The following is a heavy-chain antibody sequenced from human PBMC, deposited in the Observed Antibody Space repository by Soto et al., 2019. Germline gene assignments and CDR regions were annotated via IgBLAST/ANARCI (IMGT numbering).Heavy chain of an antibody. Sequence: EVQLLESGGGLVQPGGSLRLSCAGSGFTFINYAMNWVRQAPRKGLEWVSTISGGGDAPFFADSVRGRFTISRDNSKNTLTLQMNNLGVDDTAVYFCARKVPGSTSRPDYWYFDLCGRCTLVTVSS. CDR3: ARKVPGSTSRPDYWYFDL. CDR2: ISGGGDAP. D-gene: IGHD3-10*01. J-gene: IGHJ2*01. CDR1: GFTFINYA. V-gene: IGHV3-23*01.